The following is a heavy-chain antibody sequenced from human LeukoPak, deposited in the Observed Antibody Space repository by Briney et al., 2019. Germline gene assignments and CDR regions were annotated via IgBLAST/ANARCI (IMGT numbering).Heavy chain of an antibody. CDR1: GGTFSSYA. CDR3: ARGNCGADCYSAEYFQH. CDR2: IIPIFGTA. D-gene: IGHD2-21*01. J-gene: IGHJ1*01. V-gene: IGHV1-69*01. Sequence: SVKVSCKASGGTFSSYAISWVRQAPGQGLEWIGGIIPIFGTANYAQKFQGRVTITADESTSTAYMELSSLRSEDTAVYYCARGNCGADCYSAEYFQHWGQGTLVIVSS.